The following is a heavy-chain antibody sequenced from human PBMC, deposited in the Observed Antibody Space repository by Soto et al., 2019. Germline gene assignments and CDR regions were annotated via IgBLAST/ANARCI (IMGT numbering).Heavy chain of an antibody. CDR1: GFTFSSYA. J-gene: IGHJ6*02. Sequence: GGSLRLSCAASGFTFSSYAMSWVRQAPGKELEWVSAISGSGGSTYYADSVKGRFTISRDNSKNTLYLQMNSLRAEDTAVYYCAKYVSGDYSLDYYYYYGMDVWGQGTTVTVSS. CDR2: ISGSGGST. V-gene: IGHV3-23*01. D-gene: IGHD4-17*01. CDR3: AKYVSGDYSLDYYYYYGMDV.